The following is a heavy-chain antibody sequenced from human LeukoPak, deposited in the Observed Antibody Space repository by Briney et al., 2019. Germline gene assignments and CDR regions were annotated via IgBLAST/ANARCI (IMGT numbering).Heavy chain of an antibody. CDR2: INPHSGGT. V-gene: IGHV1-2*02. D-gene: IGHD1-26*01. J-gene: IGHJ5*02. Sequence: GASVEVSCKASVYTFTGYYMHWVRQAPGQGLEWMRWINPHSGGTNYAQKFEGRVTMTRDTSITTAYMELSRLRSDDTVVYYCARDSIVGATSVNWFDPWGQGTLVTVSS. CDR1: VYTFTGYY. CDR3: ARDSIVGATSVNWFDP.